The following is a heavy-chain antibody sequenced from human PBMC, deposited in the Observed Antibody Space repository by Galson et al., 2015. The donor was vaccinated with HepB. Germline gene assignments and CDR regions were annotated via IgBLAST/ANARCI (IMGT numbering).Heavy chain of an antibody. D-gene: IGHD2-21*02. CDR3: ARVVVVTAIGTREFDY. V-gene: IGHV2-70*11. CDR2: IDWDDDK. J-gene: IGHJ4*02. Sequence: PALVKPTQTLTLTCTFSGFSLSTSGMCVSWIRQPPGKALEWLARIDWDDDKYYSTSLKTRLTISKDTSKNQVVLTTTNMDPVDTATYYCARVVVVTAIGTREFDYWGQGTLVTVSS. CDR1: GFSLSTSGMC.